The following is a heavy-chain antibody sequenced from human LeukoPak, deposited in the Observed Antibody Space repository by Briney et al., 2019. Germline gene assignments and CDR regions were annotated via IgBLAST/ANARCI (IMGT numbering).Heavy chain of an antibody. CDR3: ARAGLGYSSSWDYYYYMDV. J-gene: IGHJ6*03. V-gene: IGHV1-2*02. CDR2: INPNSGGT. CDR1: GYTFTGYY. Sequence: VSVKVSCKASGYTFTGYYMHWVRQAPGQGLEWMGWINPNSGGTNYAQRFQGRVTMTRDTSISTVYMELSRLRSDDTAVYYCARAGLGYSSSWDYYYYMDVWGKGTTVTVSS. D-gene: IGHD6-13*01.